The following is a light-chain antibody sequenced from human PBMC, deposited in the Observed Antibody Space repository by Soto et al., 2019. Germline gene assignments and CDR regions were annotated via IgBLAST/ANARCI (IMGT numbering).Light chain of an antibody. V-gene: IGKV3-11*01. CDR3: QQRSKWPPSLA. Sequence: EIVLTQSPATLSLSPGERATLSCRASQSVSSYLAWYQQKPGQAPRLLIYDSSNRATGIPARFSGSGSGTDFTLTSSSPEREDFAVYDCQQRSKWPPSLAFGGGTMGEIK. CDR1: QSVSSY. CDR2: DSS. J-gene: IGKJ4*01.